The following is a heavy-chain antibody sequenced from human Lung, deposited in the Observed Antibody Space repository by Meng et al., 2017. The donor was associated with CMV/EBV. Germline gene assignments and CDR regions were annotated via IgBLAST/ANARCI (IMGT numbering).Heavy chain of an antibody. CDR3: ARLSEDILPGYFVPPFDY. CDR1: GYNFW. J-gene: IGHJ4*02. D-gene: IGHD3-9*01. V-gene: IGHV5-51*01. Sequence: GESLKISCEAPGYNFWIGWVRQMPGKGLEWMGSIYLRDSETKYSPSFQGQLTISAYKSIKTAYLQWRSLKASDTAMYYCARLSEDILPGYFVPPFDYWGQGTLVTVSS. CDR2: IYLRDSET.